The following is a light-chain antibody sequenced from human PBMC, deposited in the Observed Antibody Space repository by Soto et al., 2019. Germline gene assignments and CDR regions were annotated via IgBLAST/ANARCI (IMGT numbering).Light chain of an antibody. J-gene: IGLJ3*02. Sequence: SVLPQPPSVSAAPGQKVTISCSGSSSNIGNNYVSWYQQLPGTAPKLLIYENHKRPSGIPDRFSGSKSGTSATLGITGLQTGDEADYYCGTWDSSLSSWVFGGGTKLTVL. V-gene: IGLV1-51*02. CDR1: SSNIGNNY. CDR2: ENH. CDR3: GTWDSSLSSWV.